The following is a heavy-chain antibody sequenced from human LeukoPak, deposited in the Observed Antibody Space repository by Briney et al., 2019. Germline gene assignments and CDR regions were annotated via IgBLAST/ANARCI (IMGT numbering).Heavy chain of an antibody. Sequence: PSETLSLTCAVYGGSFSGYYWSWIRQPPGKGLEWIGEINHSGSTNYNPSLKSRVTISVDTSKNQFSLQLNSVTPEDTAVYYCARDLAISGWYPGEYYFDYWGQGTLVTVSS. CDR3: ARDLAISGWYPGEYYFDY. V-gene: IGHV4-34*01. J-gene: IGHJ4*02. D-gene: IGHD6-19*01. CDR1: GGSFSGYY. CDR2: INHSGST.